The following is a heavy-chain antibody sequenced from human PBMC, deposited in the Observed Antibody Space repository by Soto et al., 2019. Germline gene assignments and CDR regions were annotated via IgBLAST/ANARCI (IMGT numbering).Heavy chain of an antibody. CDR3: ARGGTGYCSGGSCYGDYDYGMDV. CDR2: IYYSGST. D-gene: IGHD2-15*01. V-gene: IGHV4-31*02. Sequence: WSWIRQHPGKGLERNVYIYYSGSTYYSPSIKSRVTISVDTSKNQFSLKLSSVTAADTAVYYCARGGTGYCSGGSCYGDYDYGMDVWRPGTTFTVS. J-gene: IGHJ6*02.